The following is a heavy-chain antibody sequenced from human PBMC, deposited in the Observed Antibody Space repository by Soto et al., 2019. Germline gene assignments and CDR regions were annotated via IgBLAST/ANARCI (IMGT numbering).Heavy chain of an antibody. V-gene: IGHV3-23*01. CDR1: GFTFSSYA. CDR3: AKGREYYDSSGTRYFDY. J-gene: IGHJ4*02. Sequence: PVVSLRLSCAASGFTFSSYAMSWVRQAPGKGLEWVSAISGSGGSTYYADSVKGRFTISRDNSKNTLYLQMNSLRAEDTAVYYCAKGREYYDSSGTRYFDYWGQGTLVTVFS. CDR2: ISGSGGST. D-gene: IGHD3-22*01.